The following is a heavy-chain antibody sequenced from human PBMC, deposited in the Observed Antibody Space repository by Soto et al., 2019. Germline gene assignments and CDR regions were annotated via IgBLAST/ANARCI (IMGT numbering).Heavy chain of an antibody. CDR1: GYSFTSNW. Sequence: PGESLKISCKGFGYSFTSNWIGRVRHMPGKGLEWMAIIYPGDSDTRYSPSFQGEVTISADKSIRTAYLQWSSLKASDTAMYYYWRIRGYIAIANSVFDPWGQGTLVTVSS. CDR3: WRIRGYIAIANSVFDP. J-gene: IGHJ5*02. CDR2: IYPGDSDT. D-gene: IGHD3-22*01. V-gene: IGHV5-51*01.